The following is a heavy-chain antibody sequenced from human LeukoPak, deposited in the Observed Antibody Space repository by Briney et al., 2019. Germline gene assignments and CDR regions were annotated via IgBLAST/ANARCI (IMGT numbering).Heavy chain of an antibody. Sequence: ASVKVSCKASGYTFTSYGISWVRQAPGQGLEWMGWISAYNGNTNYAQKLQGRVTMTTDTSTSTAYMELSRLRSDDTAVYYCARPGLGRAYGSGSSFAFDIWGQGTMVTVSS. V-gene: IGHV1-18*01. CDR2: ISAYNGNT. CDR3: ARPGLGRAYGSGSSFAFDI. D-gene: IGHD3-10*01. CDR1: GYTFTSYG. J-gene: IGHJ3*02.